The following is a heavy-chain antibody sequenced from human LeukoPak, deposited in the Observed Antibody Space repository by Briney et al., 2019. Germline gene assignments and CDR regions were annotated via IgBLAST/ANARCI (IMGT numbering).Heavy chain of an antibody. CDR3: ARDLSGSSDRTGY. V-gene: IGHV1-69*04. D-gene: IGHD1-26*01. J-gene: IGHJ4*02. CDR2: IIPILGIA. CDR1: GGTFSSYA. Sequence: GSSVKVSCKASGGTFSSYAISWVQQAPGQGLEWMGRIIPILGIANYAQKFQGRVTITADKSTSTAYMELSSLRSEDTAVYYCARDLSGSSDRTGYWGQGTLVTVSS.